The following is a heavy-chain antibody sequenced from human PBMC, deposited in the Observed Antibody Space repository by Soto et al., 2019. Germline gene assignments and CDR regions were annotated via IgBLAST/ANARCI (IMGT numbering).Heavy chain of an antibody. Sequence: EVQLVESGGGLVQPGGSLRLSCAASGFTFSIHEMNWVRQAPGKGLEWVSAISGSGGSTYYADSVKGRFTISRDNSKNTLYLQMNSLRAEDTAVYYCAKDRYNWNYAWFDPWGQGTLVTVSS. D-gene: IGHD1-7*01. CDR3: AKDRYNWNYAWFDP. V-gene: IGHV3-23*04. CDR2: ISGSGGST. CDR1: GFTFSIHE. J-gene: IGHJ5*02.